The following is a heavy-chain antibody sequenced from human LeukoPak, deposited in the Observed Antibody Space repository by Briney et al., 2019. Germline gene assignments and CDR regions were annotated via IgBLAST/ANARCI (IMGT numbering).Heavy chain of an antibody. D-gene: IGHD4-17*01. CDR1: GYSISNSYY. V-gene: IGHV4-38-2*02. CDR2: IYHRGNT. Sequence: SETLSLTCIVSGYSISNSYYWGWIRQPPGKGLEWIGSIYHRGNTYYNPSLKSRVTISVDTSKNQFSLELSSVTAADTAVYYCASAGYGDSDFDYWGQGTLVTVSS. CDR3: ASAGYGDSDFDY. J-gene: IGHJ4*02.